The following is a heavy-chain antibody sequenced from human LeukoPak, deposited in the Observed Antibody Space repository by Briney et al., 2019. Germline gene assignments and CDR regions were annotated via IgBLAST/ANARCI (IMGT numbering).Heavy chain of an antibody. Sequence: GGTLRLSCAASGFTFSNYGMSWVRQAPGKGLEWVSSFSGSGGATYYADSVKGRFTISRDNSKNTLYLQMNSLRAEDTAFYYCARRGAAAGYYYYYYMDVWGKGTTVTVSS. CDR3: ARRGAAAGYYYYYYMDV. D-gene: IGHD6-13*01. V-gene: IGHV3-23*01. CDR1: GFTFSNYG. CDR2: FSGSGGAT. J-gene: IGHJ6*03.